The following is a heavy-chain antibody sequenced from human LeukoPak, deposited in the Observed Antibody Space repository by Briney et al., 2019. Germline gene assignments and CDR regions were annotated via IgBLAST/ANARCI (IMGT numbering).Heavy chain of an antibody. D-gene: IGHD2-15*01. CDR3: ARDAARGFDS. CDR1: GFIFRNYW. J-gene: IGHJ4*02. V-gene: IGHV3-7*01. Sequence: PGGSLRLSCAASGFIFRNYWMTWVRQAPGKGLEWVANIKDDGRDKYYVDSVKGRFTISKDNNKNSVYLQMSSLRVDDTAVYYCARDAARGFDSWGQGTLVTVSS. CDR2: IKDDGRDK.